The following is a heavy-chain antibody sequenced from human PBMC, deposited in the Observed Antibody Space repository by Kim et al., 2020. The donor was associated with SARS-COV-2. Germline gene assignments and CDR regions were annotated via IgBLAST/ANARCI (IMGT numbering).Heavy chain of an antibody. D-gene: IGHD3-9*01. CDR3: ARTVNYDILTGYSDY. V-gene: IGHV4-34*01. Sequence: PSPQSRETISVDTSQNQFSLKLSSVTAADTAVYYCARTVNYDILTGYSDYWGQGTLVTVSS. J-gene: IGHJ4*02.